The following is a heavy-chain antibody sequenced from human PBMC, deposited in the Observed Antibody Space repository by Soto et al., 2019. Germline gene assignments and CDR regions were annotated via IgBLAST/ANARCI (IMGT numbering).Heavy chain of an antibody. V-gene: IGHV3-15*01. D-gene: IGHD4-17*01. J-gene: IGHJ4*02. Sequence: EVQLVESGGGLVKPGGSLRLSCAASGFSFSNVWMSWVRQAPGKGLEWVGRIKSKTDGGTTDYAAPVKGRFTISRDDSKTTLYLQMNSLNTEDPAVYYCSFQESTTVTMFEYWGQGTLVTVSS. CDR3: SFQESTTVTMFEY. CDR2: IKSKTDGGTT. CDR1: GFSFSNVW.